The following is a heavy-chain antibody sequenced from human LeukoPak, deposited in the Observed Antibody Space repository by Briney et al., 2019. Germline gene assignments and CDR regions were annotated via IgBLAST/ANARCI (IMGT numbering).Heavy chain of an antibody. D-gene: IGHD3-22*01. V-gene: IGHV3-23*01. Sequence: GASLRLSCAASGFTFSSYAMSWVRQAPGKGLEWVSAISGSGGSTYYADSVKGRFTISRDNSKNTLYLQMNSLRAEYTAVYYCAKADYYDSSGMADYWGQGTLVTVSS. CDR1: GFTFSSYA. CDR3: AKADYYDSSGMADY. J-gene: IGHJ4*02. CDR2: ISGSGGST.